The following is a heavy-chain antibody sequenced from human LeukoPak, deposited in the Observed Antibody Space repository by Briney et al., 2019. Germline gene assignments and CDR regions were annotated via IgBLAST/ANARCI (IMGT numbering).Heavy chain of an antibody. CDR2: LYHSGST. D-gene: IGHD3-9*01. CDR1: GGSISSSSYY. V-gene: IGHV4-39*01. J-gene: IGHJ4*02. CDR3: AGLYYDILTGYTSSFDY. Sequence: PSETLSLTCTVSGGSISSSSYYWGWIRQPPGKGLEWIGSLYHSGSTFYNPSLKSRVTISVDTSKNQFSLKLSSVTAADTAVYYCAGLYYDILTGYTSSFDYWGQGTLVTVSS.